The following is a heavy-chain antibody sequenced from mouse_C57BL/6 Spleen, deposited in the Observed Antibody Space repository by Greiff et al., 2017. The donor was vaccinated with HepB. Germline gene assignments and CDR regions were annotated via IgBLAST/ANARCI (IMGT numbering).Heavy chain of an antibody. D-gene: IGHD2-5*01. J-gene: IGHJ4*01. Sequence: EVKLVESGGGLVKPGGSLKLSCAASGFTFSSYAMSWVRQTPEKRLEWVATISDGGSYTYYPDNVKGRFTISRDNAKNNLYLQMSHLKSEDTAMYYCAREHSNSLYYAMDYWGQGTSVTVSS. V-gene: IGHV5-4*01. CDR1: GFTFSSYA. CDR3: AREHSNSLYYAMDY. CDR2: ISDGGSYT.